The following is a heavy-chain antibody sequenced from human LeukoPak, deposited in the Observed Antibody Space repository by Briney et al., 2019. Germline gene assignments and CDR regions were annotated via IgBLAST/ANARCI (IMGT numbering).Heavy chain of an antibody. Sequence: GSSVKVSCKASGGTFSSYAISWVRQAPGQGLEWMGGIIPIFGTANYAQKFQGRVTITTGESTSTAYMELSSLRSEDTAVYYCARGDYYYDSSDRWDAFDIWGQGTMVTVSS. D-gene: IGHD3-22*01. V-gene: IGHV1-69*05. CDR2: IIPIFGTA. J-gene: IGHJ3*02. CDR3: ARGDYYYDSSDRWDAFDI. CDR1: GGTFSSYA.